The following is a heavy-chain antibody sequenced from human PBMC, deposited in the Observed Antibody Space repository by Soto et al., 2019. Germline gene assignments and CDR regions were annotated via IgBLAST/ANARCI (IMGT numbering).Heavy chain of an antibody. V-gene: IGHV4-39*01. D-gene: IGHD4-17*01. CDR1: GGSISSSSYY. J-gene: IGHJ4*02. CDR3: ASMDYGGRSGVDY. CDR2: IYYSGST. Sequence: QLQLQESGPGLVKPSETLSLTCTVSGGSISSSSYYWGWIRQPPGKGLEWIGSIYYSGSTYYNPSLKSRVTISVDTSKNQFSLKLSSVTAADTAVYYCASMDYGGRSGVDYWGQGTLVTVSS.